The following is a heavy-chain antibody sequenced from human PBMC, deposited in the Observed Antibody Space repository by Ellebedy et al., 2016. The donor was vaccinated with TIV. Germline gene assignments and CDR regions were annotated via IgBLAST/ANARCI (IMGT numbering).Heavy chain of an antibody. CDR1: GFSFSDHY. Sequence: GESLKISCAASGFSFSDHYIDWVRQAPGKGLEWVGRTRNKASSYTTEYAASVKGRFTISRDDSNNSLYLQMNSPKTEDSALYYCARVDRYSSFDLWGRGTLVTVSS. D-gene: IGHD2-15*01. CDR2: TRNKASSYTT. J-gene: IGHJ2*01. CDR3: ARVDRYSSFDL. V-gene: IGHV3-72*01.